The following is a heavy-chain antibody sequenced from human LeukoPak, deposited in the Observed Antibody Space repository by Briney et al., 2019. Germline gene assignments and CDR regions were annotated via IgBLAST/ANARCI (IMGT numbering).Heavy chain of an antibody. V-gene: IGHV3-30*02. CDR2: IRYDGSHK. Sequence: GGSLRLSCAASGFTFSSYGMHWVRQAPGKGLEWVAFIRYDGSHKYYADSVKGRFTISRDNSKNTLYLQMKSLRAEDTAVYYCARAPGYRGFLDYWGQGNLVTVSS. J-gene: IGHJ4*02. CDR1: GFTFSSYG. D-gene: IGHD5-18*01. CDR3: ARAPGYRGFLDY.